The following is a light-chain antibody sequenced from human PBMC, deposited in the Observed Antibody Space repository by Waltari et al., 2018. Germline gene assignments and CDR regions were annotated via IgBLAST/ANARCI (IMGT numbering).Light chain of an antibody. V-gene: IGKV1-5*03. Sequence: DIQMTQSPSTLSASVGDRVTITCRASQDITKWLAWYQQKPGEAPKLLIYKTSTLETGVPSRFSGRGSGTEFTLTISRLQPDDFATYYCQQYHSFSTFGPGTVVDIK. CDR1: QDITKW. CDR2: KTS. CDR3: QQYHSFST. J-gene: IGKJ3*01.